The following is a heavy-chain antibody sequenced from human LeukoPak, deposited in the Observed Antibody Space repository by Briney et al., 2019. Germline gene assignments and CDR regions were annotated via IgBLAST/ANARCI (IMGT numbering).Heavy chain of an antibody. J-gene: IGHJ4*02. CDR1: GFTFSSYA. V-gene: IGHV3-23*01. CDR3: AKSREKARTFTIFGVAAPFDY. Sequence: GGSLRLSCAASGFTFSSYAMSWVRQAPGKGLEWVSAISGSGGSTYYADSVKGRFTISRDNSKNTLYLQMNSLRAEDTAVYYCAKSREKARTFTIFGVAAPFDYWGQGTLVTVSS. D-gene: IGHD3-3*01. CDR2: ISGSGGST.